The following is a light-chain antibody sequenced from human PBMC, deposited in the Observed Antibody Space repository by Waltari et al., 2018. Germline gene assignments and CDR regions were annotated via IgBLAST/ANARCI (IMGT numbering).Light chain of an antibody. CDR1: QSTRSN. Sequence: EIVMTQSPATLSVFPGERSTLSCRASQSTRSNLAWYQYKPGHAPRPLIYGASTRATGIPARFSGSGSGKEFTLTISSLQSEDFAVYFCQQYDNWLGTFGQGTKVEIK. CDR3: QQYDNWLGT. J-gene: IGKJ1*01. CDR2: GAS. V-gene: IGKV3-15*01.